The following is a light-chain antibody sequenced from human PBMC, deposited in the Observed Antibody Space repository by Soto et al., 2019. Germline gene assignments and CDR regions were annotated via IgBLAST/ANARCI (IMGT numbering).Light chain of an antibody. J-gene: IGKJ5*01. CDR3: QQSYSTLSIT. Sequence: DIQMTQSPSSLSASVGDRVTITCRASESIARHLNWYQQKPGKAPKLLIYAASSLQNGVPSRFRGGGSGTAFTLTISNLQPEDFATYYCQQSYSTLSITFGHGTRLEIK. CDR2: AAS. CDR1: ESIARH. V-gene: IGKV1-39*01.